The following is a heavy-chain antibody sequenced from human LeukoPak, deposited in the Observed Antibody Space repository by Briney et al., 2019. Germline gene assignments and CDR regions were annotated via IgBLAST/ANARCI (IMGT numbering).Heavy chain of an antibody. V-gene: IGHV4-30-4*01. D-gene: IGHD1-1*01. CDR2: IYDSGST. CDR1: GGSISSGDYY. CDR3: ARVSRGNDWFDP. Sequence: SETLSLTCTVSGGSISSGDYYWSWIRQPPGKGLEWIGYIYDSGSTYYNPSLKSRVTISVDTSKNQFSLKLSSVTAADTAVYYCARVSRGNDWFDPWGQGTLVTVSS. J-gene: IGHJ5*02.